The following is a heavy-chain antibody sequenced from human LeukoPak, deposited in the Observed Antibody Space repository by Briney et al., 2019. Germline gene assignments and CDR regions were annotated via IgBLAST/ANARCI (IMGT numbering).Heavy chain of an antibody. CDR1: GFTFSSYW. D-gene: IGHD1-26*01. J-gene: IGHJ6*02. CDR2: IKQDGSEK. Sequence: PGGSLRLSCAASGFTFSSYWMSWVRQAPGKGLEWVANIKQDGSEKYYVDSVKGRFTISRDNAKNSLYLQMNSLRAEDTAVYYCARVSIVGAKVYGMDVWGQGTTVTVSS. CDR3: ARVSIVGAKVYGMDV. V-gene: IGHV3-7*01.